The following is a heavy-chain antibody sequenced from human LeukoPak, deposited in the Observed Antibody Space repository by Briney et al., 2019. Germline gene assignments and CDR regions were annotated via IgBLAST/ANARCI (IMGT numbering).Heavy chain of an antibody. D-gene: IGHD5-18*01. CDR3: AREDTAMDAFDI. CDR2: INPNSGGT. J-gene: IGHJ3*02. V-gene: IGHV1-2*02. Sequence: GASAKVSCKASGYTFTGYYMHWVRQAPGQGLEWMGWINPNSGGTNYAQKFQGRVTMTRDTSISTAYMELSRLRSDDTAVYYCAREDTAMDAFDIWGQGTMVTVSS. CDR1: GYTFTGYY.